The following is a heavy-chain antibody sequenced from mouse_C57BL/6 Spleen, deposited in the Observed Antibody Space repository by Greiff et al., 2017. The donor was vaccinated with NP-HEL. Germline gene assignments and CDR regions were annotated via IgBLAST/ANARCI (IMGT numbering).Heavy chain of an antibody. Sequence: EVQRVESGGGLVKPGGSLKLSCAASGFTFSSYAMSWVRQTPEKRLEWVATISDVGSYTYYPDNVKGRFTISRDNAKNNLYLQMSHLKSEDTAMYYCARDRYGSSSFAYWGQGTLVTVSA. CDR2: ISDVGSYT. CDR3: ARDRYGSSSFAY. CDR1: GFTFSSYA. J-gene: IGHJ3*01. D-gene: IGHD1-1*01. V-gene: IGHV5-4*01.